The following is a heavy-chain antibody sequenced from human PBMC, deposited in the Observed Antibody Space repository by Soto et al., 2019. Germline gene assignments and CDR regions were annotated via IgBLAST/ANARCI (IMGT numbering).Heavy chain of an antibody. Sequence: GGSLRLSCAASGFTFSSYSMNWVRQAPGKGLEWVSSISSSSSYIYYADSVKGRFTISRDNAKNSLYLQMNSLRAEDTAVYYCASPNSYGSGSYWLGDDYWGQGTLVTVSS. CDR3: ASPNSYGSGSYWLGDDY. V-gene: IGHV3-21*01. CDR1: GFTFSSYS. J-gene: IGHJ4*02. D-gene: IGHD3-10*01. CDR2: ISSSSSYI.